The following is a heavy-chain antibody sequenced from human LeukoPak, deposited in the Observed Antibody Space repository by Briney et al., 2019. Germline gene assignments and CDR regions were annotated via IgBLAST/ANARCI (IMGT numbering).Heavy chain of an antibody. CDR1: GFTFSSYG. Sequence: PGGSLRLSCAASGFTFSSYGMHWVRQAPGKGLEWVAFIRYDGSNKYYADSVKGRFTISRDNSKNTLYLQMNSLRAKDTAVYYCAKAFVVVPAAMGYFDYWGQGTLVTVSS. D-gene: IGHD2-2*01. CDR3: AKAFVVVPAAMGYFDY. J-gene: IGHJ4*02. V-gene: IGHV3-30*02. CDR2: IRYDGSNK.